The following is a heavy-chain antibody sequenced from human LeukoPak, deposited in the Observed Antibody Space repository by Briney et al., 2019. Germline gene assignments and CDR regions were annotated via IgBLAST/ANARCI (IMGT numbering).Heavy chain of an antibody. CDR3: SSYGSGSYYLADY. D-gene: IGHD3-10*01. V-gene: IGHV3-30*02. CDR1: GFTFSSYG. Sequence: PGGSLRLSCAASGFTFSSYGMHWVRQAPGKGLEWVAFIRYDGSNKYYADSVKGRFTISRDNSKNTLYLQMNSLRTEDTAVHYCSSYGSGSYYLADYWGQGTLVTVSS. J-gene: IGHJ4*02. CDR2: IRYDGSNK.